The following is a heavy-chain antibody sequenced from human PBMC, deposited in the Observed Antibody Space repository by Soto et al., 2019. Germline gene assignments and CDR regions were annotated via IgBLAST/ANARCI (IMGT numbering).Heavy chain of an antibody. D-gene: IGHD6-19*01. CDR3: ARRGSGGYYDC. V-gene: IGHV3-23*01. Sequence: EVQLLESGGGLVQPGGSLRLSCAASGFTFSSYAMRWVRQAPVKGLEWVSAISGSGDSTYYADSVKGRFTISRDNSKNTLYLQMTSLRAEVTAVYYCARRGSGGYYDCWGQGKLVSVPS. CDR2: ISGSGDST. CDR1: GFTFSSYA. J-gene: IGHJ4*02.